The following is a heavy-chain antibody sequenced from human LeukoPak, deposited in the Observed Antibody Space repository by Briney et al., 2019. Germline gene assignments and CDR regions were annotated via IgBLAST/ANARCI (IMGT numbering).Heavy chain of an antibody. Sequence: KPSETLSLTCTVSGGSISSSSYYWGWIRQPPGKGLEWIGSIYYSGSTYYNPSLKSRVTISVDTSKNQFSLKLSSVTAADTAVYYCARGITMVRGVINRHFDYWGQGTLVTVSS. J-gene: IGHJ4*02. CDR3: ARGITMVRGVINRHFDY. V-gene: IGHV4-39*07. CDR1: GGSISSSSYY. CDR2: IYYSGST. D-gene: IGHD3-10*01.